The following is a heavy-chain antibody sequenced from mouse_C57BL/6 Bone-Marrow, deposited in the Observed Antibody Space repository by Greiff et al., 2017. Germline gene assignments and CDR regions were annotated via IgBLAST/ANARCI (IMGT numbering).Heavy chain of an antibody. V-gene: IGHV5-2*01. CDR2: INSDGGST. D-gene: IGHD1-2*01. CDR1: EYEFPSHD. Sequence: EVKLMESWGGLVQPGESLKLSCESNEYEFPSHDMSWVRKTPEKRLELVAAINSDGGSTYYPDTMERRFIISRDNTKKTLYLQMSSLRSEDTALYYCARLSTASDWYFDVWGTGTTVTVSS. CDR3: ARLSTASDWYFDV. J-gene: IGHJ1*03.